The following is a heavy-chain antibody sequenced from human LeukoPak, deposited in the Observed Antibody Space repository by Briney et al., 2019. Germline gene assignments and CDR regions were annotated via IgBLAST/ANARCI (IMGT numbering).Heavy chain of an antibody. CDR2: IYTSGST. V-gene: IGHV4-4*07. J-gene: IGHJ4*02. CDR3: AGGFSPDSAYYDFWSGLGFLHYYFDY. Sequence: TSETLSLTCTVSGGSISSYYWSWIRQPAGKGLEWIGRIYTSGSTNYNPSLKSRVTMSVDTSRNQFSLKLSSVTAADTAVYYCAGGFSPDSAYYDFWSGLGFLHYYFDYWGQGTLVTVSS. D-gene: IGHD3-3*01. CDR1: GGSISSYY.